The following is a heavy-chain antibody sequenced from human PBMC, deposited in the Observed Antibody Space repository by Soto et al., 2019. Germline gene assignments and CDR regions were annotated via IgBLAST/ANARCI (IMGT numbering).Heavy chain of an antibody. J-gene: IGHJ5*02. Sequence: GGSLRLSCAASGFTFSSYGMHWVRQAPGKGLEWVAVIWYDGSNKYYADSVKGRFTISRDNSKNTLYLQMNSLRAEDTAVYYCARDRAFGAMALWGSAPWGQGTLVTVSS. CDR3: ARDRAFGAMALWGSAP. V-gene: IGHV3-33*01. CDR2: IWYDGSNK. CDR1: GFTFSSYG. D-gene: IGHD5-18*01.